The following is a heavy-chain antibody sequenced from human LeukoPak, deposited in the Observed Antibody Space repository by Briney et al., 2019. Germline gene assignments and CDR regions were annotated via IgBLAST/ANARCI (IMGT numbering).Heavy chain of an antibody. V-gene: IGHV1-18*01. J-gene: IGHJ4*02. CDR1: GYTFTSYG. D-gene: IGHD3-22*01. CDR2: ISAYNGNT. CDR3: ARQYDFYDSSGYHLDY. Sequence: ASVKVSCKASGYTFTSYGISWVRQAPGQGLEWMGWISAYNGNTNYAQKLQGRVTMTTDTSTSTAYMGLRSLRSDDTAVYYCARQYDFYDSSGYHLDYWGQGTLVTVSS.